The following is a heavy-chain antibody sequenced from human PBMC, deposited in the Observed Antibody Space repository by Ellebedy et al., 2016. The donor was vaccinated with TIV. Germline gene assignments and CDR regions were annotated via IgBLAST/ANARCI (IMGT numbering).Heavy chain of an antibody. J-gene: IGHJ4*02. CDR3: ARVTVSTVGTTGFGVIDY. CDR2: IYHSGST. CDR1: GASISSTDW. D-gene: IGHD1-26*01. V-gene: IGHV4-4*02. Sequence: MPSETLSLTCAVSGASISSTDWWLWVRQTPGKGLEWIGEIYHSGSTNYSPSPKSRVTISVDKSKNQFSLKLRSVTAADTAVYYCARVTVSTVGTTGFGVIDYWGQGTLVTVSS.